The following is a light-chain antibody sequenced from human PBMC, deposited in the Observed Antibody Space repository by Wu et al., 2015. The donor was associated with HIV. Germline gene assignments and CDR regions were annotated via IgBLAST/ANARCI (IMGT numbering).Light chain of an antibody. CDR1: RVLVAG. CDR3: LHYNIFTWT. CDR2: KAS. V-gene: IGKV1-5*03. Sequence: VGDRVTITCGPVRVLVAGWPGISRTRASPKLLIYKASTLESGVPGRFSGSGSGTEFTLIINSLQPDDFATYYCLHYNIFTWTFGQGTKVDIK. J-gene: IGKJ1*01.